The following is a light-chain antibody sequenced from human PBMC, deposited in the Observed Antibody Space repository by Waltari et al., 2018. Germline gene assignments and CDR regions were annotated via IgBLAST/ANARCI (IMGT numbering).Light chain of an antibody. V-gene: IGKV4-1*01. J-gene: IGKJ3*01. CDR1: LSILHSSENKNY. CDR2: GAS. CDR3: QQYYSTPFT. Sequence: DIVMTQSPDSLSVSLGERATINCKSSLSILHSSENKNYLGWYQQKSGQSPKLLIYGASTRESGVPDRFRCSGSGTDFTLTISSLQAEDVAVYYCQQYYSTPFTFGPGTKVDIK.